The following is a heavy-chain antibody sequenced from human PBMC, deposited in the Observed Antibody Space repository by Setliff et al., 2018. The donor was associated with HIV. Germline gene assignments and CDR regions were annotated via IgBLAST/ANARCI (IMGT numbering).Heavy chain of an antibody. D-gene: IGHD6-19*01. Sequence: GGSLRLSCTASGFTFRKYAMSWVRQPPGKGLEWVSSIVGGAGYTYYADSVKGRFTISRGNSENTLYLQMNSLRAEDTAVYYCASDPPASGWTLAYWGQGALVTVSS. J-gene: IGHJ4*02. CDR3: ASDPPASGWTLAY. CDR1: GFTFRKYA. V-gene: IGHV3-23*01. CDR2: IVGGAGYT.